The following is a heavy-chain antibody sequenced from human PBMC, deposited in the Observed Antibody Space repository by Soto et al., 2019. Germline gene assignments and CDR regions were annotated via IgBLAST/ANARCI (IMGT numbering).Heavy chain of an antibody. J-gene: IGHJ4*02. CDR3: AKDQPYDSSGYYYYFDY. V-gene: IGHV3-23*01. Sequence: EVQLLESGGGLVQPGGSLRLSCAASGFTFSSYAMSWVRQAPGKGLEWVSAISGSGGSTYYADSVKGRFTISRDNSKNTLYLQMNSLRAEDTDVYDCAKDQPYDSSGYYYYFDYWGQGTLVTVSS. CDR2: ISGSGGST. CDR1: GFTFSSYA. D-gene: IGHD3-22*01.